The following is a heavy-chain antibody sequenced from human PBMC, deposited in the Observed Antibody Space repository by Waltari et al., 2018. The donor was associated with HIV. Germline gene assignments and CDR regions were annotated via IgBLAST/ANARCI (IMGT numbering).Heavy chain of an antibody. CDR1: GGSISSSSYY. J-gene: IGHJ4*02. CDR3: AAVAQYYYGSGSPFDY. CDR2: IYYSGST. V-gene: IGHV4-39*01. D-gene: IGHD3-10*01. Sequence: QLQLQESGPGLVKPSETLSLTCTVSGGSISSSSYYWGWIRQPPGKGLEWIGSIYYSGSTYYNPSLKSRVTISVDTSKNQFSLKLSSVTAADTAVYYCAAVAQYYYGSGSPFDYWGQGTLVTVSS.